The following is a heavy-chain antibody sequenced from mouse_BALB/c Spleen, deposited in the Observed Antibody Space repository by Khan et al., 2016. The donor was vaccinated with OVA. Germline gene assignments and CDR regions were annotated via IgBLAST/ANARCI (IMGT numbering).Heavy chain of an antibody. J-gene: IGHJ1*01. CDR3: ARALITTWYFDV. Sequence: EVELVESGGGLVQPGGSRKLSCAASGFTFSNFGMHWVRHAPETGLEWVAYISSGSATIYYTYTVKGRFTISRDNPKNTLFLQMTSLRSEDTAIYYCARALITTWYFDVWGAGTTVTVSS. V-gene: IGHV5-17*02. CDR2: ISSGSATI. CDR1: GFTFSNFG. D-gene: IGHD2-4*01.